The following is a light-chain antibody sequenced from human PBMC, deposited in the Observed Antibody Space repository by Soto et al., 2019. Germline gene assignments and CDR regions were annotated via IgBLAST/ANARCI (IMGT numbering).Light chain of an antibody. CDR2: DAS. CDR3: QQYVTSSWT. V-gene: IGKV3-20*01. CDR1: QSVINNY. J-gene: IGKJ1*01. Sequence: EIVLTQSPGTLSLSPGERATLSGRASQSVINNYLAWYQQKAGQAPRLLIYDASTRATGIPDRFSGSGSGTDFTLTISRLEAEDFAVYYCQQYVTSSWTFGQGTKVDIK.